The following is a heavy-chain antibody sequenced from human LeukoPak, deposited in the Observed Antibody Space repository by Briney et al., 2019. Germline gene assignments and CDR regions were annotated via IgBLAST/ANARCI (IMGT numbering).Heavy chain of an antibody. J-gene: IGHJ4*02. CDR1: GGSISSYY. D-gene: IGHD5-12*01. CDR2: ISTDASST. CDR3: ARGPSGYHNT. Sequence: ETLSLTCTVSGGSISSYYWSWIRQAPGKGLVWVSRISTDASSTTYADSVKGRFTISRDNAKDTLYLQMNSLRAEDTAVYYCARGPSGYHNTGGQGTLVTVSS. V-gene: IGHV3-74*01.